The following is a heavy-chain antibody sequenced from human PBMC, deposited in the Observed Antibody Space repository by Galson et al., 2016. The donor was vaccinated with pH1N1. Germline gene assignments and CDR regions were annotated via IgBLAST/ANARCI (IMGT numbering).Heavy chain of an antibody. CDR2: IYDSETT. CDR1: GGSISSVYSY. D-gene: IGHD4-23*01. Sequence: LSLTCTVSGGSISSVYSYWSWIRQPPGKGLEWIAYIYDSETTYYNPSLTSRVTISVDTSKSHFSLKLTSVTVADAAVYYCARGIRGNSPDRTYYFDSWGQGTLVTVSS. CDR3: ARGIRGNSPDRTYYFDS. J-gene: IGHJ4*02. V-gene: IGHV4-30-4*01.